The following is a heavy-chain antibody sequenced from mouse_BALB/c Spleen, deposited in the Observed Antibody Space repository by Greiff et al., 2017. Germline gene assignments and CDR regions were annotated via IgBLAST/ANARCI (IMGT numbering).Heavy chain of an antibody. CDR1: GYTFTNYW. V-gene: IGHV1-63*02. D-gene: IGHD1-1*02. CDR3: ARGRAYGPLYAMDY. Sequence: QVQLQQSGAELVRPGTSVKISCKASGYTFTNYWLGWVKQRPGHGLEWIGDIYPGGGYTNYNEKFKGKATLTADTSSSTAYMQLSSLTSEDSAVYFCARGRAYGPLYAMDYWGQGTSVTVSS. J-gene: IGHJ4*01. CDR2: IYPGGGYT.